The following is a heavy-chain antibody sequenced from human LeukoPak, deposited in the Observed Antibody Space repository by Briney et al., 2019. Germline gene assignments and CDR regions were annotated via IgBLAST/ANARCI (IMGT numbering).Heavy chain of an antibody. CDR3: ANGGSMAHEKIHN. Sequence: GGSLRLSCVASGFTFSTFGMSWVRQAPGKGLEWVSSISDTGGYTYYADSMKGRFTISRDNSKNTLYLQMNSLRAEDTAVYHCANGGSMAHEKIHNWGQGTLVTVSS. CDR2: ISDTGGYT. V-gene: IGHV3-23*01. D-gene: IGHD2/OR15-2a*01. J-gene: IGHJ4*02. CDR1: GFTFSTFG.